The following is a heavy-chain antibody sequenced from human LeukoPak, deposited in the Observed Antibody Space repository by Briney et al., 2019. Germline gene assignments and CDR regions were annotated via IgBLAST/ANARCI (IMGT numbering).Heavy chain of an antibody. D-gene: IGHD2-8*01. Sequence: SVKVSCKASGGTFSSYAISWVRQAPGQGLEWMGGIIPIFGTANYAQKFRGRVTITTDESTSTAYMELSSLRSEDTAVYYCVVDCTNGVCYEGYNWFDPWGQGTLVTVSS. CDR1: GGTFSSYA. V-gene: IGHV1-69*05. CDR3: VVDCTNGVCYEGYNWFDP. J-gene: IGHJ5*02. CDR2: IIPIFGTA.